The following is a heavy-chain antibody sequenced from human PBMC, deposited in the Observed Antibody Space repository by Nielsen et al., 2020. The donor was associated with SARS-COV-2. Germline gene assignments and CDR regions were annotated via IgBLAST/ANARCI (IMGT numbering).Heavy chain of an antibody. CDR2: FDPEDGET. V-gene: IGHV1-24*01. CDR1: GYTLTELS. D-gene: IGHD6-13*01. J-gene: IGHJ6*02. CDR3: ARGKGIAAALAYYYYGMDV. Sequence: ASVKVSCKVSGYTLTELSMHWVRQAPGKGLEWMGGFDPEDGETIYAQKFQGRVTMTRDTSTSTVYMELSSLRSEDTAVYYCARGKGIAAALAYYYYGMDVWGQGTTVTVSS.